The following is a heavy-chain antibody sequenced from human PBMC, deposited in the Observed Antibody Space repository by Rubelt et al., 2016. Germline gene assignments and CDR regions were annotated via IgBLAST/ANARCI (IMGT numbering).Heavy chain of an antibody. CDR2: ISGSGGST. Sequence: QVQLVESGGGVVQPGKSLRLSCAASGFTFSVHGMHWVRQAPGKGLEWVSAISGSGGSTYYADSVKGRFTISRDNSKNTRYLQMNSLRAEDTAVYFCASGGGNFDYWGQGTLVTVSS. CDR1: GFTFSVHG. D-gene: IGHD1-14*01. CDR3: ASGGGNFDY. V-gene: IGHV3-NL1*01. J-gene: IGHJ4*02.